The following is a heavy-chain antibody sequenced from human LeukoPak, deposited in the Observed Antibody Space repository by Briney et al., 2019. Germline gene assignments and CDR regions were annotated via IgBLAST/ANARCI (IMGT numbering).Heavy chain of an antibody. CDR3: ASSIAAAGTKIDAFDI. CDR1: GYTFTSYA. V-gene: IGHV7-4-1*02. J-gene: IGHJ3*02. Sequence: ASVKVSCKASGYTFTSYAMNWVRQAPGQGLEWMGWINTNTGNPTYAQGFTGRFVFSLDTSVSTAYLQISSLKAEDTAVYYYASSIAAAGTKIDAFDIWGQGTMVTVSS. D-gene: IGHD6-13*01. CDR2: INTNTGNP.